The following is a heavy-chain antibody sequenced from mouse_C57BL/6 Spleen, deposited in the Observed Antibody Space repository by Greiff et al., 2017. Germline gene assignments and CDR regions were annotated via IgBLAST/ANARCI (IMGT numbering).Heavy chain of an antibody. J-gene: IGHJ2*01. V-gene: IGHV3-6*01. CDR1: GYSITSGYY. Sequence: EVQLQESGPGLVKPSQSLSLTCSVTGYSITSGYYWNWIRQFPGNKLEWMGYISYDGSNNYNPSLKNRISITRDTSKNQFFLKLNSVTTEDTATYYCARDGYDLGLDYWGQGTTLTVSS. CDR3: ARDGYDLGLDY. D-gene: IGHD2-2*01. CDR2: ISYDGSN.